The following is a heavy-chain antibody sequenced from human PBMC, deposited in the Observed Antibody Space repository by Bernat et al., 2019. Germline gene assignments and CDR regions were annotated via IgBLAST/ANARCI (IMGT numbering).Heavy chain of an antibody. CDR1: GFTFSDYY. J-gene: IGHJ5*01. V-gene: IGHV3-11*05. CDR3: ARSYSSSRTGGFDS. D-gene: IGHD6-13*01. CDR2: ISSSSSST. Sequence: QVQLVESGGGLVKPGGSLRLSCAASGFTFSDYYMSWIRQAPGKGLEWVSYISSSSSSTNYADSVKGRFTISRDNAKNSLYLQMNSLRAEDTAVYYCARSYSSSRTGGFDSWGQGTLVTVSS.